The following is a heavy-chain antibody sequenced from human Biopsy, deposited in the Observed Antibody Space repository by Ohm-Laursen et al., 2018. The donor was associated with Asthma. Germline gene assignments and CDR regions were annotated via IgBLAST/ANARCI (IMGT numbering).Heavy chain of an antibody. J-gene: IGHJ1*01. V-gene: IGHV3-7*01. CDR3: ARTFHFWSPYHAEHYQL. CDR1: GFTFGDYW. D-gene: IGHD3-3*02. Sequence: SLRLSCAAPGFTFGDYWMSWVRQVPGKGLEWVANIKHDGSEKNHVDSLKGRFTISRDNAKNSLYLQMNSLRAKDTAVYYCARTFHFWSPYHAEHYQLWGQGTLVTVSS. CDR2: IKHDGSEK.